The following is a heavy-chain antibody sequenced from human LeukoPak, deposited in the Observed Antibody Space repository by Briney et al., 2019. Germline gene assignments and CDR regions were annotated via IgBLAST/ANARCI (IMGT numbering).Heavy chain of an antibody. J-gene: IGHJ4*02. CDR3: ARGELMVTYFDF. D-gene: IGHD1-26*01. CDR1: GFTVSSNY. Sequence: GGSLRLSCAASGFTVSSNYMSWVRQAPGKGLEWVSVIYSGGSTYYADSVKGRFTISRDNSKNTLYLQMNSLRAEDTAVYYCARGELMVTYFDFWGQGTLVTVSS. CDR2: IYSGGST. V-gene: IGHV3-53*01.